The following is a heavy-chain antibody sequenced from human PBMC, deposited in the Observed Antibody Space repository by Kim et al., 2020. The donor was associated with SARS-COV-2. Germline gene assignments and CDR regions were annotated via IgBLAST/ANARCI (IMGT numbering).Heavy chain of an antibody. CDR1: GFTFSSYD. D-gene: IGHD3-22*01. Sequence: GGSLRLSCAASGFTFSSYDMHWVRQATGKGLEWVSAIGTAGDTYYPGSVKGRFTISRENAKNSLYLQMNSLRAGDTAVYYCARGRKYYDSSGYSSYYFDYWGQGTLVTVSS. V-gene: IGHV3-13*04. CDR2: IGTAGDT. CDR3: ARGRKYYDSSGYSSYYFDY. J-gene: IGHJ4*02.